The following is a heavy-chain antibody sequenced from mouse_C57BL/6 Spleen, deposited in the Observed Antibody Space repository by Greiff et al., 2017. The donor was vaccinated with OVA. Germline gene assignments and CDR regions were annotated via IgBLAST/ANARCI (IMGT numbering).Heavy chain of an antibody. CDR1: GFTFSSYA. CDR2: ISDGGSYT. D-gene: IGHD4-1*01. J-gene: IGHJ4*01. V-gene: IGHV5-4*01. Sequence: EVKLMESGGGLVKPGGSLKLSCAASGFTFSSYAMSWVRQTPEKRLEWVATISDGGSYTYYPDNVKGRFTISRDNAKNNLYLQMSHLKSEDTAMYYCARDQGLGAMDYWGQGTSVTVSS. CDR3: ARDQGLGAMDY.